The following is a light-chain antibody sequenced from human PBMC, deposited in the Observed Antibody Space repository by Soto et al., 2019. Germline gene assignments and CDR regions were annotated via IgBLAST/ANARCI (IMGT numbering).Light chain of an antibody. CDR2: DVN. Sequence: QSALTQPASVSGSPGQSITISCTGTSSDVGGYNCVSWYQQHPGKAPRLMIYDVNNRPSGVSNRFSGSKSGNTASLTISGLQAEDEADYYCSSYTTSSTLGGIFGGGTKVTVL. CDR3: SSYTTSSTLGGI. J-gene: IGLJ2*01. CDR1: SSDVGGYNC. V-gene: IGLV2-14*01.